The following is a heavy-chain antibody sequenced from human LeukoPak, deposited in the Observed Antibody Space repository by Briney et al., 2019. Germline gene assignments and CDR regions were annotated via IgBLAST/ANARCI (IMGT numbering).Heavy chain of an antibody. CDR2: ISGSGGST. Sequence: GGSLRLSCAASGFTFSSYWMSWVRQAPGKGLEWVSAISGSGGSTYYADSVKGRFTISRDNSKNTLYLQMNSLRAEDTAVYYCSSITMVRGLVFDYWGQGTLVTVSS. J-gene: IGHJ4*02. V-gene: IGHV3-23*01. CDR3: SSITMVRGLVFDY. CDR1: GFTFSSYW. D-gene: IGHD3-10*01.